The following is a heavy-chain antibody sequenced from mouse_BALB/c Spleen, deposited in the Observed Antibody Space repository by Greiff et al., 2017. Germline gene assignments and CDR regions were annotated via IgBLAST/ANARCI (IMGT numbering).Heavy chain of an antibody. Sequence: EVQLQESGPGLVKPSQSLSLTCSVTGYSITSGYYWNWIRQFPGNKLEWMGYISYDGSNNYNPSLKNRISITRDTSKNQFFLKLNSVTTEDTATYYCARVSNYGSSYFDYWGQGTTLTVSS. J-gene: IGHJ2*01. CDR1: GYSITSGYY. CDR3: ARVSNYGSSYFDY. V-gene: IGHV3-6*02. CDR2: ISYDGSN. D-gene: IGHD1-1*01.